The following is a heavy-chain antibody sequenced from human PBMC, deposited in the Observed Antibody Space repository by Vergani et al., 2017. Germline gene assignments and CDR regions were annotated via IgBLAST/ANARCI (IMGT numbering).Heavy chain of an antibody. CDR2: INPSGGST. D-gene: IGHD3-22*01. V-gene: IGHV1-46*02. CDR1: GYTFNSYY. Sequence: QVQLVQSGAEVKKPGASVTVSCKASGYTFNSYYMHWVRPAPGQGLEWMGIINPSGGSTSYAQKFQGRVTMTRDTSTSTVYRELSSLRSEDTAVYYCARSSGYYSYYFDFWGQGTLVTGSS. CDR3: ARSSGYYSYYFDF. J-gene: IGHJ4*02.